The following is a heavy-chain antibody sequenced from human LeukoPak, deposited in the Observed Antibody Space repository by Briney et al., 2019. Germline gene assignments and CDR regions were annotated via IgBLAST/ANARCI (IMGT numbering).Heavy chain of an antibody. CDR3: ARTAYSSSWNFDY. D-gene: IGHD6-13*01. J-gene: IGHJ4*02. V-gene: IGHV3-21*04. CDR2: ISTSNSYM. CDR1: GFTFSTYN. Sequence: GGSLRLSCAASGFTFSTYNMNWVRQAPGKGLEWVSSISTSNSYMYYADSVKGRFTISRDNSKDTLYLQMNSLRVEDTAVYYCARTAYSSSWNFDYWGQGTLVTVSS.